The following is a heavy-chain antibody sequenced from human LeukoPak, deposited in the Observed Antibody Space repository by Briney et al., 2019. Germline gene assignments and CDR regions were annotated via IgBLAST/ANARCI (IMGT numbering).Heavy chain of an antibody. V-gene: IGHV3-30-3*01. D-gene: IGHD2-2*01. J-gene: IGHJ6*02. CDR2: ISYDGGNK. CDR3: ARDWEDIVVVPAAHNYYYYGMDV. CDR1: GFTFSSYA. Sequence: GRSLRLSCAASGFTFSSYAMHWVRQAPGKGLEWVAVISYDGGNKYYADSVKGRFTISRDNSKNTLYLQMNSLRAEDTAVYYCARDWEDIVVVPAAHNYYYYGMDVWGQGTTVTVSS.